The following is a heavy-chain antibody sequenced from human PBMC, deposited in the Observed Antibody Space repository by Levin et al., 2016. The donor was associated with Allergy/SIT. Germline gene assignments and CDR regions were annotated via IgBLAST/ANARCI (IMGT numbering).Heavy chain of an antibody. CDR2: ISGNNVYT. V-gene: IGHV3-11*05. CDR3: ARDSSGTYAY. D-gene: IGHD3-10*01. J-gene: IGHJ4*02. Sequence: GESLKISCTASGFSFSDYYMSWIRQAPGKGLEWISYISGNNVYTRYADSVQGRFTISRDNAKNSLFLEMNSLRGDDTAIYYCARDSSGTYAYWGQGTLVTVSS. CDR1: GFSFSDYY.